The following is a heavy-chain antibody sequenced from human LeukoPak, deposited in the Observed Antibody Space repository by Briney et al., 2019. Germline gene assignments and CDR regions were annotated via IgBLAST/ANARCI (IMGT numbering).Heavy chain of an antibody. D-gene: IGHD5-24*01. V-gene: IGHV3-66*01. J-gene: IGHJ3*02. Sequence: GGSLRLSCAASGFTVSSNYMSWVRQAPGKGLEWVSVIYSGGSAYYADSVKGRFTISRDNSKDTLYLQMNSLTAEDTAVYYCARDRGGDDYRGHTASEIWGQGTMVTVSS. CDR2: IYSGGSA. CDR1: GFTVSSNY. CDR3: ARDRGGDDYRGHTASEI.